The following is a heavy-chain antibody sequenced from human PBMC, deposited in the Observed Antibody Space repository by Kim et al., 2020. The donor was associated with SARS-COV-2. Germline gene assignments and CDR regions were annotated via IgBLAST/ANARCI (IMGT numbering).Heavy chain of an antibody. V-gene: IGHV3-53*01. D-gene: IGHD4-4*01. CDR3: TRAAGNSYWDFDV. Sequence: YYAASAQGRVSITRDNSKNTLYHQMNSLRAEDKAVYYCTRAAGNSYWDFDVWGRGTLVTVSS. J-gene: IGHJ2*01.